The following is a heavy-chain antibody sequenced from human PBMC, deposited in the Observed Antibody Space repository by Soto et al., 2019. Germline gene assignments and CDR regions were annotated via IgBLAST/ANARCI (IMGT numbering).Heavy chain of an antibody. CDR1: GSIFTDYY. D-gene: IGHD6-6*01. CDR3: ATASSIGGRLWYFDL. Sequence: EVQLVQSGAEVKKPGATVKISCKVSGSIFTDYYVYWVQPAPGKGLECMGILDPEDGETMYAEKFQGRITRTADTSTETAYMELSSLRSEDTAVYYCATASSIGGRLWYFDLWGRGTLVTVSS. V-gene: IGHV1-69-2*01. J-gene: IGHJ2*01. CDR2: LDPEDGET.